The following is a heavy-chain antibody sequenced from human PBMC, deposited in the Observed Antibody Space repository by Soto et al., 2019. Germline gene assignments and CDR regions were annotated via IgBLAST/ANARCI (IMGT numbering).Heavy chain of an antibody. CDR3: ARERRGYCSSTSCRLYPYYYYMDF. D-gene: IGHD2-2*01. CDR1: GGSFSGYY. V-gene: IGHV4-34*01. J-gene: IGHJ6*03. Sequence: PSETLSLTCAVYGGSFSGYYWSWIRQPPGKGLEWIGEINHSGSTNYNPSLKSRVTISVDTSKNQFSLKLSSVTAADTAVYYCARERRGYCSSTSCRLYPYYYYMDFSGKGTTVTVSS. CDR2: INHSGST.